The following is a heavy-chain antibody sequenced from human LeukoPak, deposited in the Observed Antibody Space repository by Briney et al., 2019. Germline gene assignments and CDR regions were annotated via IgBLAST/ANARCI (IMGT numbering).Heavy chain of an antibody. CDR3: ARVAHYYDSSGYPTDY. Sequence: SVKVSCKASGGTFSSYAISWVRQAPGQGLEWMGRIIPILGIANYAQKFQGRVTITADKSTSTAYMELSSLRSEDTAVYYCARVAHYYDSSGYPTDYWGQGTLVTVSS. V-gene: IGHV1-69*04. D-gene: IGHD3-22*01. CDR1: GGTFSSYA. CDR2: IIPILGIA. J-gene: IGHJ4*02.